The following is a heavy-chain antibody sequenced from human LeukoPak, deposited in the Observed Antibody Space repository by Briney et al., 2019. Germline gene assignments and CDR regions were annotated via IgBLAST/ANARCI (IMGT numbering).Heavy chain of an antibody. J-gene: IGHJ4*02. V-gene: IGHV4-59*11. CDR3: ARGAGWYDY. CDR1: GGSISSHY. Sequence: PSETLSLTCAVSGGSISSHYWSWLRQPPGEGLEWIAYIHYTGRTNYNPSLKGRVTISVDTSSSQFSLNLNSVTAADTAVYYCARGAGWYDYWGQGTLVTVSS. CDR2: IHYTGRT. D-gene: IGHD6-19*01.